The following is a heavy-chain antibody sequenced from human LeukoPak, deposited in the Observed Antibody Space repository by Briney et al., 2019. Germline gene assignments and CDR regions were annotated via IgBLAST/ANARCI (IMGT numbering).Heavy chain of an antibody. D-gene: IGHD3-16*01. CDR2: LYSGGTT. Sequence: GGSLRLSCAASGFSVSTNYMNWVRQAPGKGLEWVAVLYSGGTTYYSDSVKGRCTISRDNSKNTLYLQMDSLRAEDTAVYYCARVGGVAISAYWGQGTLVTISS. CDR1: GFSVSTNY. CDR3: ARVGGVAISAY. J-gene: IGHJ4*02. V-gene: IGHV3-66*01.